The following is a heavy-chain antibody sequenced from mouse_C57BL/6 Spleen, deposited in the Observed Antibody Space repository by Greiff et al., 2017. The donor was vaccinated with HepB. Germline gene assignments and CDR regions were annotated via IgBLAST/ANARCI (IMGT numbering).Heavy chain of an antibody. Sequence: VKLVESGPGLVAPSQSLSITCTVSGFSLTSYGVDWVRQSPGKGLEWLGVIWGVGSTNYNSALKSRLSISKDNSKSQVFLKMNSLQTDDTAMYYCASEDYGSRGRFAYWGQGTLVTVSA. J-gene: IGHJ3*01. V-gene: IGHV2-6*01. CDR3: ASEDYGSRGRFAY. CDR2: IWGVGST. D-gene: IGHD1-1*01. CDR1: GFSLTSYG.